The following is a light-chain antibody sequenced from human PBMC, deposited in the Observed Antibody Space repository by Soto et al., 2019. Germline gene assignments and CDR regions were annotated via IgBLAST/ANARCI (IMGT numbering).Light chain of an antibody. CDR3: QQDGSSLMYT. CDR1: QSVSSSY. J-gene: IGKJ2*01. Sequence: EFVLTQSPGTPSLSPGERATLSCRASQSVSSSYLAWYQQKPGQAPRLLIYGASSRATGIPDRFSGSGSGTDFTLTISSREPEDFAVYYWQQDGSSLMYTFDQGTKMEIK. CDR2: GAS. V-gene: IGKV3-20*01.